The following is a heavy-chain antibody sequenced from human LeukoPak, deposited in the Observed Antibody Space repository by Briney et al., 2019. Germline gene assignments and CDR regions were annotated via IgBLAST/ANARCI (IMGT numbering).Heavy chain of an antibody. V-gene: IGHV4-39*01. CDR1: GGSISSSSYY. J-gene: IGHJ4*02. CDR3: ARHIVATITGVDY. CDR2: IYYSGST. D-gene: IGHD5-12*01. Sequence: PSETLSLTCTVSGGSISSSSYYWGWIRQPPGKGLEWIGSIYYSGSTYYNPSIKSRVTISVDTSKNQFSLKLSSVTAADTAVYYRARHIVATITGVDYWGQGTLVTVSS.